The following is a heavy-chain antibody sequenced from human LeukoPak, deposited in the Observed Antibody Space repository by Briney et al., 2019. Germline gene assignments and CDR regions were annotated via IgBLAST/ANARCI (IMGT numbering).Heavy chain of an antibody. J-gene: IGHJ2*01. CDR1: GGSFSGDY. CDR2: INHSGST. Sequence: PSETLSLTCAVYGGSFSGDYWRWIRQPPGKGLEWIGEINHSGSTNYNPSLKSRVTISVDTSKDQFSLRPTSVTAADTAVYYCARSFLGDWYFDLWGRGTLVTVSS. CDR3: ARSFLGDWYFDL. D-gene: IGHD1-26*01. V-gene: IGHV4-34*01.